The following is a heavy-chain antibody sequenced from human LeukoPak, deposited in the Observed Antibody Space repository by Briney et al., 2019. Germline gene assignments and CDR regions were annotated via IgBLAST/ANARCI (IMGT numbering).Heavy chain of an antibody. Sequence: PSETLSLTCTVSGGSISSGDYYWSWIRQPPGKGLEWIGEINHSGSTNYNPSLKSRVTISVDTSKNQFSLKLSSVTAADTAVYYCARVVGKIWYHFDYWGQGTLVTVSS. D-gene: IGHD2/OR15-2a*01. CDR2: INHSGST. CDR3: ARVVGKIWYHFDY. V-gene: IGHV4-61*08. J-gene: IGHJ4*02. CDR1: GGSISSGDYY.